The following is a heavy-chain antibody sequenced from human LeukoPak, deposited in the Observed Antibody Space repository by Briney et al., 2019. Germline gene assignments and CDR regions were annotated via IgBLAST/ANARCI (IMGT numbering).Heavy chain of an antibody. CDR1: GFAFSDYF. CDR3: AKARGYSYASEY. V-gene: IGHV3-23*01. CDR2: ISGSGGTT. J-gene: IGHJ4*02. D-gene: IGHD5-18*01. Sequence: GGSLRLSCTASGFAFSDYFMNWIRQAPGKGLEWVSSISGSGGTTYYADSVKGRFTISRDNSRNTLFLQMDSLRAEDTAVYYCAKARGYSYASEYWGQGTLATVSS.